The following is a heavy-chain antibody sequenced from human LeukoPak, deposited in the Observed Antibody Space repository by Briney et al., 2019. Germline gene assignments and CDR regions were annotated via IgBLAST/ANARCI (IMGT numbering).Heavy chain of an antibody. Sequence: GGSLRLSCAASGFTFKIYTITWVRQAPGKGLEWVSSISSSSNHVYVADSLKGRFTIVRDNAKNSVYLQMNGLRGDDTAAYYCARHLISHDYVGNAFSFWGQGTQVTVS. D-gene: IGHD4-23*01. CDR1: GFTFKIYT. CDR2: ISSSSNHV. V-gene: IGHV3-21*06. J-gene: IGHJ4*02. CDR3: ARHLISHDYVGNAFSF.